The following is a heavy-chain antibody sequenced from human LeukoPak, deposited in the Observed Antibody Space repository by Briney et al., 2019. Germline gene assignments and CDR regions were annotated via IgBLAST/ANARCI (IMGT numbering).Heavy chain of an antibody. CDR1: GGSFSGYY. V-gene: IGHV4-34*01. D-gene: IGHD1-20*01. CDR3: ARGHNWNLDY. Sequence: PSETLSLTCAVYGGSFSGYYWSWIRQPPGKGLEWIGEINHSGSTNYNPSLTSRVTISVDTSKNQFSLKLTSVTAADTAVYYCARGHNWNLDYWGQGTLVTISS. J-gene: IGHJ4*02. CDR2: INHSGST.